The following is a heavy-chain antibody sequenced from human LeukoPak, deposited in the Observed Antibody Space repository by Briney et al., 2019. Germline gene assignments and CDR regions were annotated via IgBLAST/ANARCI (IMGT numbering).Heavy chain of an antibody. V-gene: IGHV3-21*01. CDR3: ARVPTRRPEWIAAAAKG. D-gene: IGHD6-13*01. CDR1: GFTFSSYG. Sequence: KPGGSLRLSCAASGFTFSSYGMNWVRQAPGKGLEWVSSISSSSSYIYYADSVKGRFTISRDNAKNSLYLQMNSLRAEDTAVYYCARVPTRRPEWIAAAAKGGGQGTLVTVSS. J-gene: IGHJ4*02. CDR2: ISSSSSYI.